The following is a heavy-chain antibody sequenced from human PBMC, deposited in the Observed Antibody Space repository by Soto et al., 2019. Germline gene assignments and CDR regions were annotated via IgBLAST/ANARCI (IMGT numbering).Heavy chain of an antibody. CDR2: IIPIFGTA. J-gene: IGHJ6*02. Sequence: QVQLVQSGAEVKKPGSSVKVSCKASGGTFSSYAISWVRQAPGQGLEWMGGIIPIFGTASYAQNFQGRVTITADESTSTAYMELSSQRYEDTAMYYCARPFGFGHHSSGWETYYDYAMDVWGQGTTVTDSS. CDR1: GGTFSSYA. CDR3: ARPFGFGHHSSGWETYYDYAMDV. V-gene: IGHV1-69*12. D-gene: IGHD6-19*01.